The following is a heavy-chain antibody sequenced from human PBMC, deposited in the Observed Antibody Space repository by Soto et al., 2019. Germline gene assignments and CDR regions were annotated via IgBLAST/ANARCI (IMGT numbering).Heavy chain of an antibody. CDR1: GDSVSSNSAT. V-gene: IGHV6-1*01. D-gene: IGHD6-19*01. CDR3: ARDRARVAVDYDY. Sequence: SQTLSLTWAISGDSVSSNSATWNWIRQSPSRGLELLGRTYYRSRWYNDYAGSVKRRIVINLDTSKNKFSRQLNSVTREDRAVYYCARDRARVAVDYDYWAKGTLVT. J-gene: IGHJ4*02. CDR2: TYYRSRWYN.